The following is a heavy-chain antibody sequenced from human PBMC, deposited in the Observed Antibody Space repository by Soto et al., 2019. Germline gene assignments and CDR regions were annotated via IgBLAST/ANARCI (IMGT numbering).Heavy chain of an antibody. V-gene: IGHV3-23*01. D-gene: IGHD2-2*02. CDR1: GFTFSSYA. Sequence: EVQLLESGGGLVQSGGSLRLSCAASGFTFSSYAMNWVRQAPGKGLEWVSAISGSGGNTYYADSVKGRFTISRDNSKNTLYLQMNSLRAEDTAVYYCAKSYCSSTGCSTILDYYYYYMDVWGKGTTVTVSS. J-gene: IGHJ6*03. CDR2: ISGSGGNT. CDR3: AKSYCSSTGCSTILDYYYYYMDV.